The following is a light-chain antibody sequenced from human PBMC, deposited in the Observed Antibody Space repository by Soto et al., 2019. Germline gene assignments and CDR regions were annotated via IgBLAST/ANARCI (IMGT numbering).Light chain of an antibody. CDR1: QSIRSNY. V-gene: IGKV3-20*01. Sequence: EIVLTQSPGTLSLSPGERATLSCRASQSIRSNYLAWYQQKPGQAPRLLIYGASNRATGIPDRFSGSGSGTDFTLTISRLEPEDFAVYYCQQYGSSGTFGQGTKV. CDR3: QQYGSSGT. J-gene: IGKJ1*01. CDR2: GAS.